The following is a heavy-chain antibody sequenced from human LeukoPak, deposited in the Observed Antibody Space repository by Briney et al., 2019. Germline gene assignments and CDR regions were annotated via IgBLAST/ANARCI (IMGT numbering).Heavy chain of an antibody. CDR3: ARGDYSSSWYVDY. Sequence: GGSLRLSCAASGFTFGSYAMHWVRQAPGKGLEWVAVRSYVGNNKYYADSVKGRFTISRDNSKNTLYLQMNSLRAEDTAVYYCARGDYSSSWYVDYWGQGTLVTVSS. J-gene: IGHJ4*02. V-gene: IGHV3-30*04. D-gene: IGHD6-13*01. CDR2: RSYVGNNK. CDR1: GFTFGSYA.